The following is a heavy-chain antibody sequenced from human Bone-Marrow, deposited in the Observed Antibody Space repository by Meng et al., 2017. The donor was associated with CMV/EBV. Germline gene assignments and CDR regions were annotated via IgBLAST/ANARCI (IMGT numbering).Heavy chain of an antibody. CDR2: ISSSGCII. D-gene: IGHD2-2*01. CDR1: GFTFSDYY. CDR3: ARDSIHCSSSSCYIDY. J-gene: IGHJ4*02. V-gene: IGHV3-11*04. Sequence: GGSLRLSCAASGFTFSDYYMSWIRQAPGKGLEWVSYISSSGCIIYYADSVEGRFTISRDNAKNSLYLQMNSLRAEDTAVYYCARDSIHCSSSSCYIDYWGQGTLVTVSS.